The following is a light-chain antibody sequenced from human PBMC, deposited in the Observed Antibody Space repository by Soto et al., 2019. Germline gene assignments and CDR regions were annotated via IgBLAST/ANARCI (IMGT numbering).Light chain of an antibody. Sequence: IQLSQSPSSLSASVGDRVTITCRASQGISSALAWYQQKPGKAPKLLIYDASSLESGVPSRFSGSGSGTDFTLTISSLRPEDFATYYCQHFNSNPLPFGPGTKVDIK. CDR1: QGISSA. J-gene: IGKJ3*01. V-gene: IGKV1-13*02. CDR2: DAS. CDR3: QHFNSNPLP.